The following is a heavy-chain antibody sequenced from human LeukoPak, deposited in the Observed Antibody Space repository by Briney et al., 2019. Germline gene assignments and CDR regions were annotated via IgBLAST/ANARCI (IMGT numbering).Heavy chain of an antibody. J-gene: IGHJ4*02. CDR3: ARGTTNWPPDC. V-gene: IGHV3-48*02. CDR2: ISSSSSAI. Sequence: GGSLRLSCAASGFIFSSYSMNWVRQAPGKGLEWVSYISSSSSAIYYADSVKGRFTISRDNAKNSVYLQADSLRDEDTAVYYCARGTTNWPPDCWGQGTLVTVSS. CDR1: GFIFSSYS. D-gene: IGHD1-1*01.